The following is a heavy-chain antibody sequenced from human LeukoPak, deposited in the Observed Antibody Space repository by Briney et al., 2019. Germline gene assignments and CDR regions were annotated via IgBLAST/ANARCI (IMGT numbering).Heavy chain of an antibody. J-gene: IGHJ4*02. Sequence: AASVTVSCTASGYTFTSYGISWVRQAPGQGLEWMGWISAYNGNTNYAQKLQGRVTMTTDTSTSTAYMELRSLRSDDTAVYYCAREPYYYDSSGYYDYWGQGTLVTVSS. CDR1: GYTFTSYG. CDR3: AREPYYYDSSGYYDY. CDR2: ISAYNGNT. V-gene: IGHV1-18*01. D-gene: IGHD3-22*01.